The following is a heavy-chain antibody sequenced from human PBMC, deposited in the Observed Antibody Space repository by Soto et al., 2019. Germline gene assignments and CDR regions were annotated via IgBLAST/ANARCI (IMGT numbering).Heavy chain of an antibody. CDR1: GYTFTNYA. CDR3: WRDSQYSTSWQRFDS. J-gene: IGHJ4*02. Sequence: QVQLVQSGGELKKPGASVKVSCKASGYTFTNYAISWVRQAPGRGLEWMGWVNTYNGNPNYAQIFQGRVTMTTDTSTGTAYMELRSLKSADSAIYYCWRDSQYSTSWQRFDSWGQGTLVTVSS. CDR2: VNTYNGNP. D-gene: IGHD6-13*01. V-gene: IGHV1-18*01.